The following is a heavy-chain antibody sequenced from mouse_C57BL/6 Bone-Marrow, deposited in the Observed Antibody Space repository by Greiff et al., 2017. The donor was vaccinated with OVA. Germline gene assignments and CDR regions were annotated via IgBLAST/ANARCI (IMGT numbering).Heavy chain of an antibody. CDR3: ARENDGYEAMDY. CDR2: IYPRSGNT. D-gene: IGHD2-3*01. CDR1: GYTFTCSG. J-gene: IGHJ4*01. V-gene: IGHV1-81*01. Sequence: VQLVESGAELARPGASVMLSCKASGYTFTCSGISWVKQRTGQGLEWIGEIYPRSGNTYYNEKFKGKATLTAVKSSSTAYMEPRSLPSEHSAVFFCARENDGYEAMDYWGQGTTVTVSS.